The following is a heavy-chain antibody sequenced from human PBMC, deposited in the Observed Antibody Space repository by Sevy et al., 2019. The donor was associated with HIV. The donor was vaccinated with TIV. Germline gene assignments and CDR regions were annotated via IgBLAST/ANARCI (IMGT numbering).Heavy chain of an antibody. V-gene: IGHV1-18*04. CDR3: ARGLYFDFGAY. D-gene: IGHD3-10*01. CDR2: ISVYGET. CDR1: GYTFTSYY. Sequence: ASVKVSCKASGYTFTSYYMHWVRQAPGQGLEWMGWISVYGETNYAQKVQDRLTVTTDTSTATAYMELRSLRSDDTAVYYCARGLYFDFGAYWGQGTLVTVSS. J-gene: IGHJ4*02.